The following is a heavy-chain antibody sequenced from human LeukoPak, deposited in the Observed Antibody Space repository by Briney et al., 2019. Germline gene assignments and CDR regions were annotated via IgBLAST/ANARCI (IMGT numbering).Heavy chain of an antibody. Sequence: GGSLRLSCPASGFTFSTYAMSWVRQAPGKGLEWVSAISGSGGSTYYADSVKGRFTISRDNSKNTVYLQMNSLRAEDTAVYYCASSRITMVRGVIIDEEYYFDYWGQGTLVTVSS. CDR2: ISGSGGST. CDR3: ASSRITMVRGVIIDEEYYFDY. V-gene: IGHV3-23*01. CDR1: GFTFSTYA. J-gene: IGHJ4*02. D-gene: IGHD3-10*01.